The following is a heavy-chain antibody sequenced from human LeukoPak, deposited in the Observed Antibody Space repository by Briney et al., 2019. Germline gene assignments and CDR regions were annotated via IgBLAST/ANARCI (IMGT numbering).Heavy chain of an antibody. CDR2: INPNSGTT. D-gene: IGHD6-6*01. Sequence: ASVKVSCKATGYTFTAYYMQWVRQAPGQGLEWMGWINPNSGTTNCAQKFQGRVTMTRDTSISTAYMELNRLRSDDTDIYYCASIAARRDLRPPVPWGQGTLVTVSS. V-gene: IGHV1-2*02. J-gene: IGHJ5*02. CDR3: ASIAARRDLRPPVP. CDR1: GYTFTAYY.